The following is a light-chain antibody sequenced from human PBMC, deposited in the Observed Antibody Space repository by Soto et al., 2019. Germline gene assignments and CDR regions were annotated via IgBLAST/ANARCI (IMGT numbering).Light chain of an antibody. CDR1: QSVSSN. Sequence: EIVMTQSPVTLSVSPGERVTLSCRASQSVSSNLAWYQQKPGQAPSLLIYGAFTRATGIPARFSGSGSGTEFTLTISSLQSEDFAVYYCQQYNNWPRTWTFGQGTKVDIK. V-gene: IGKV3-15*01. CDR2: GAF. J-gene: IGKJ1*01. CDR3: QQYNNWPRTWT.